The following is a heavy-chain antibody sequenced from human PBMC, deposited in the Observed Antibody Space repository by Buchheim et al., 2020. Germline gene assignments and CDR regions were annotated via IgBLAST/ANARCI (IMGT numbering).Heavy chain of an antibody. D-gene: IGHD2-2*01. V-gene: IGHV3-23*01. Sequence: EVQLLESGGGLVQPGGSMRLSCAASGFTFSSYAMSWVRQAPGKGLEWVSIISGSGGSTYYADSVKGRFTISRDNSKNTLYLQMNSLRAEDTAVYYCAKISAGQLLFRYYFDYWGQGTL. CDR3: AKISAGQLLFRYYFDY. J-gene: IGHJ4*02. CDR2: ISGSGGST. CDR1: GFTFSSYA.